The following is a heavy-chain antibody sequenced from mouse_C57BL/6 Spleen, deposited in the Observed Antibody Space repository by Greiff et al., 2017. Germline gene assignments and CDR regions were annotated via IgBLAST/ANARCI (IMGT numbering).Heavy chain of an antibody. Sequence: VQLQQSGPELVKPGASVKISCKASGYTFTDYYMNWVKQSHGKSLEWIGDINPNNGGTSYNQKFKGKATLTVDKSSSTAYMELRSLTSEDSAVYYCARNYGRRYFDVWGTGTTVTVSS. J-gene: IGHJ1*03. CDR2: INPNNGGT. CDR3: ARNYGRRYFDV. V-gene: IGHV1-26*01. D-gene: IGHD1-1*01. CDR1: GYTFTDYY.